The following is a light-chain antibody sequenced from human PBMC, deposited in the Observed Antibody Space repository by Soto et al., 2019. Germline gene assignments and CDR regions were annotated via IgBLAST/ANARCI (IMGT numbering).Light chain of an antibody. CDR2: DVS. V-gene: IGLV2-14*03. J-gene: IGLJ2*01. Sequence: ALTQPASVSGSPGQSITISCTGTSSDVGGCNYVSWYQHHPGKAPKLMIYDVSNRPSGVSNRFSGSKSDNTASLTISGLQTEDEAEYYCSSYTSTNTVIFGGGTKVTVL. CDR1: SSDVGGCNY. CDR3: SSYTSTNTVI.